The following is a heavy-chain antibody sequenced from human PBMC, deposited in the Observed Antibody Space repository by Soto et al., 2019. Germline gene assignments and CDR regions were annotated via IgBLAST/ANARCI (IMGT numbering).Heavy chain of an antibody. V-gene: IGHV1-69*02. CDR3: ARVYSGWSYYFDY. J-gene: IGHJ4*02. Sequence: QVQLVQSGAEVKKPGSSVKVSCKASGGTFSSYTISWVRQAPGQGLEWMGRIIPILGIANYAQKFQGRVTITADKSTSTAYMELSSLRSEDTAVYYCARVYSGWSYYFDYWGQGTLVTVSS. CDR1: GGTFSSYT. D-gene: IGHD6-19*01. CDR2: IIPILGIA.